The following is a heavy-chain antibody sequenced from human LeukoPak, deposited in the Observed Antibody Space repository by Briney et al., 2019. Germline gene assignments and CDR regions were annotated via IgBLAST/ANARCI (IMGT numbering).Heavy chain of an antibody. D-gene: IGHD4-17*01. V-gene: IGHV1-8*01. CDR1: GYTFTSYD. J-gene: IGHJ3*02. Sequence: ASVKVSCKASGYTFTSYDINWVRQATGQGLEWMGWMNPNSGNTGYAQKFQGRVTMTRNTSISTACMELSSLRSEDTAVYYCARSGGCDYGDYTHDAFDIWGQGTMVTVSS. CDR2: MNPNSGNT. CDR3: ARSGGCDYGDYTHDAFDI.